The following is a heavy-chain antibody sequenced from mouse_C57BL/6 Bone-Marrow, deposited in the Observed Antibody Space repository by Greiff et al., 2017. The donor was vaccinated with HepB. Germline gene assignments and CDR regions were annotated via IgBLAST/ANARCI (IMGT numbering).Heavy chain of an antibody. J-gene: IGHJ2*01. CDR3: ARWDYYGSSYPDY. D-gene: IGHD1-1*01. CDR2: IYPRSGNT. Sequence: VKLMESGAELARPGASVKLSCKASGYTFTSYGISWVKQRTGQGLEWIGEIYPRSGNTYYNEKFKGKATLTADKSSSTAYMELRSLTSEDSAVYFCARWDYYGSSYPDYWGQGTTLTVSS. CDR1: GYTFTSYG. V-gene: IGHV1-81*01.